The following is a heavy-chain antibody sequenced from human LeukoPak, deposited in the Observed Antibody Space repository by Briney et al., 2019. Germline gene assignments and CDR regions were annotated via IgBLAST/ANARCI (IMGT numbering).Heavy chain of an antibody. D-gene: IGHD3-16*01. CDR1: GFTFSSYG. CDR3: ARDRGGFPAY. V-gene: IGHV3-30*03. CDR2: ISYDGSNK. J-gene: IGHJ4*02. Sequence: QAGGSLRLSCAASGFTFSSYGMHWVRQAPGKGLEWVAVISYDGSNKYYADSVKGRFTISRDNSKNTLYLQMNSLRAEDTAVYYCARDRGGFPAYWGQGTLVTVSS.